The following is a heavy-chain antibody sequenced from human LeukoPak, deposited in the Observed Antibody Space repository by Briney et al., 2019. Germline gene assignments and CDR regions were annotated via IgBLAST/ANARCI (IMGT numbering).Heavy chain of an antibody. Sequence: GGSLRLSCAASGFTFSSYSMNWVRQAPGKGLEWVSYISSSSSTIYYADSVKGRFTISRDNAKNSLYLQMNSLRAEDTAVYYCAIDRPYYDSSGPFDYWGQGTLVTVSS. CDR3: AIDRPYYDSSGPFDY. CDR2: ISSSSSTI. V-gene: IGHV3-48*01. D-gene: IGHD3-22*01. CDR1: GFTFSSYS. J-gene: IGHJ4*02.